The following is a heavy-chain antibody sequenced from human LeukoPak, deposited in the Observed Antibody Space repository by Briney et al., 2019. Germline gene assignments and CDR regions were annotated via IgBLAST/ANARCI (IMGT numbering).Heavy chain of an antibody. D-gene: IGHD3-9*01. Sequence: GGSLRLSCAASGFTFSSYWMSWVRQAPGKGLEWVANIKQDGSEKYYVDSVKGRFTISRDNAKNSLYLQMNSLRAEDTAVYYCARDQYDILTGCHDYWGQGTLVTVSS. V-gene: IGHV3-7*01. J-gene: IGHJ4*02. CDR3: ARDQYDILTGCHDY. CDR1: GFTFSSYW. CDR2: IKQDGSEK.